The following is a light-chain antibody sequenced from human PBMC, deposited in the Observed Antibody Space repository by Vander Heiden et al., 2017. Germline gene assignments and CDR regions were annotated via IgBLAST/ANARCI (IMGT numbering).Light chain of an antibody. CDR2: DAS. CDR3: QQYDNRPPWT. J-gene: IGKJ1*01. CDR1: QSVSSN. Sequence: EIVMTQSPATLSVSPGERATLSCRASQSVSSNLAWYQQKPGQAPRLLIYDASTRATGIPARFSGSGSGTEFTLAISSLQSEDFAVYYCQQYDNRPPWTFGQGTKVEIK. V-gene: IGKV3-15*01.